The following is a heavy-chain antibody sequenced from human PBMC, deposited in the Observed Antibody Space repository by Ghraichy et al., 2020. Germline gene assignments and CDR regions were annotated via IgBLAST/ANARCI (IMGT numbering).Heavy chain of an antibody. J-gene: IGHJ6*02. Sequence: ASVTVSCKASGYTFTSYYMHWVRQAPGQGLEWMGIINPSGGSTSYAQKFQGRVTMTRDTSTSTVYMELSSLRSEDTAVYYCARDLNLAAAGVYYYYGMDVWGQGTTVTVSS. D-gene: IGHD6-13*01. CDR1: GYTFTSYY. CDR2: INPSGGST. CDR3: ARDLNLAAAGVYYYYGMDV. V-gene: IGHV1-46*01.